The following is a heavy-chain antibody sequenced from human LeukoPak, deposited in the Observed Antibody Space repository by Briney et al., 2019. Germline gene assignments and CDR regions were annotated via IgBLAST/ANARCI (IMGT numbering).Heavy chain of an antibody. CDR3: AKDHLRYYYDSSGYYYGY. Sequence: GGSLRLSCAASRFTFSTYAMSWVRQAPGQGLECVSAISCSGGSTYYADSVKGRFTISRENSKNTLYLQMNSLRAEDTAVYYCAKDHLRYYYDSSGYYYGYWGQGTLVTVSS. CDR1: RFTFSTYA. V-gene: IGHV3-23*01. CDR2: ISCSGGST. J-gene: IGHJ4*02. D-gene: IGHD3-22*01.